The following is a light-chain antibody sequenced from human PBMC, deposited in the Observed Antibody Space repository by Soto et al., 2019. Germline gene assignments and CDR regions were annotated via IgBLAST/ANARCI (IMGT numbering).Light chain of an antibody. Sequence: DIPMTQSPSTLSASVGDRVTITCRASQSISNWLAWYQQKPGKAPKLLIYKASSLESGVPSRFSGSGSGTVFTLTLSSLQPDDFATYYCQQCNSYSGTFGQGTKVEIK. J-gene: IGKJ1*01. CDR2: KAS. CDR1: QSISNW. V-gene: IGKV1-5*03. CDR3: QQCNSYSGT.